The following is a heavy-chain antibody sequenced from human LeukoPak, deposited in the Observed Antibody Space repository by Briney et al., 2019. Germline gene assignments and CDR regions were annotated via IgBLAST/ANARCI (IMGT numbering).Heavy chain of an antibody. J-gene: IGHJ6*03. CDR2: IKQDGSEK. D-gene: IGHD3-10*01. V-gene: IGHV3-7*01. Sequence: PGGSLRLSCAASGFTFSSYWMSWVRQAPGKGREWVANIKQDGSEKYYVYSVNGRFTIARDNAKNSRYLQMNSLRAEDTAVHYCARSGPSFYYYGSGSYYRAYCYSYMDDWGKGTTVTVSS. CDR3: ARSGPSFYYYGSGSYYRAYCYSYMDD. CDR1: GFTFSSYW.